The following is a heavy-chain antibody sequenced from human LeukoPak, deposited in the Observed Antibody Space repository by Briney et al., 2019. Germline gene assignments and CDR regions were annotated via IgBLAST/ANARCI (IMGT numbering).Heavy chain of an antibody. J-gene: IGHJ4*02. D-gene: IGHD3-9*01. V-gene: IGHV1-46*01. Sequence: ASVRVSCKASGYSFSSYCMHWVRQAPGKGLEWVAMIYNGGGSKNYAETVKGRFTITRDTSKNTVYLEMSSLRSEDTAVYYCARDLATYHILTPYYFDCWGQGTLVSVSS. CDR3: ARDLATYHILTPYYFDC. CDR2: IYNGGGSK. CDR1: GYSFSSYC.